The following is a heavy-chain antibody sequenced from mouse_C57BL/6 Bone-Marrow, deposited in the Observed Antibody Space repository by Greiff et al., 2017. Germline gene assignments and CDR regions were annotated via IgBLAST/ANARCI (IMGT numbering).Heavy chain of an antibody. CDR1: GFTFSSYG. J-gene: IGHJ4*01. V-gene: IGHV5-6*01. CDR2: ISSGGSYT. CDR3: ASGGLYYAMDY. Sequence: EVQGVESGGDLVKPGGSLKLSCAASGFTFSSYGMSWVRQTPDKRLEWVATISSGGSYTYYPDSVKGRFTVSRDNAKNTLYLQMSSLKSEDTAMYYSASGGLYYAMDYWGQGTSVTVTS.